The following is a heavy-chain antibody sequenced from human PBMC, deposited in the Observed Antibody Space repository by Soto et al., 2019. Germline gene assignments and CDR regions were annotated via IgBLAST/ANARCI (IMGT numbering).Heavy chain of an antibody. CDR1: GFTFSDYY. V-gene: IGHV3-11*01. D-gene: IGHD6-13*01. Sequence: GGSLRLSCAASGFTFSDYYMTWIRQAPGSGLEWVSYISSSSGTISYANSVKGRFTISRDNAQNSLYLQMTSLRAEGTAVYYCARGTYRSKNDFDYSGQGTLVTVYS. J-gene: IGHJ4*02. CDR3: ARGTYRSKNDFDY. CDR2: ISSSSGTI.